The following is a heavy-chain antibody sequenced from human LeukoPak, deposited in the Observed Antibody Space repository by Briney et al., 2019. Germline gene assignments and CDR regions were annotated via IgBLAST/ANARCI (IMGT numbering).Heavy chain of an antibody. CDR1: GFIFSNYA. D-gene: IGHD6-19*01. Sequence: PGGSLRLSCAASGFIFSNYAMSWVRQAPGKGLEWVSTISGSGGSTYYTDSVKGHFTISRDNSKNTLFLQINSLRAEDTALYHCAKGSSGWYISDIDYWGQGTLVTVSS. J-gene: IGHJ4*02. V-gene: IGHV3-23*01. CDR3: AKGSSGWYISDIDY. CDR2: ISGSGGST.